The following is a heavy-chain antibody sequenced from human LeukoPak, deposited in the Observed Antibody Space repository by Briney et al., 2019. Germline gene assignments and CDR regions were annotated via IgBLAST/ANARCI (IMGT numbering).Heavy chain of an antibody. Sequence: PGGSLRLSCAASGFTFSSYSMNWVRQAPGKGLEWVSYISSSSSTIYYADSLKGRFTISRDNAKNSLYLQMNSLRAEDTAVYYCARDPCGTAWGQGTLVTVSS. D-gene: IGHD1-1*01. CDR2: ISSSSSTI. V-gene: IGHV3-48*01. CDR1: GFTFSSYS. J-gene: IGHJ5*02. CDR3: ARDPCGTA.